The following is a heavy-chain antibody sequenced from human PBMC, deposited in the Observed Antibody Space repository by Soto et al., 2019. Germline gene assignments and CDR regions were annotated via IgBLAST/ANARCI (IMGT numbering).Heavy chain of an antibody. CDR2: FNPMSGST. V-gene: IGHV1-46*04. CDR3: AREDEWLVE. J-gene: IGHJ4*02. Sequence: ASVKVSCKTSGYIFINYYIHWVRQAPGQGLEWVALFNPMSGSTNYAQKLQGRVTVTSDTSTSTVYMELSSLISEDTAVYYCAREDEWLVEWGQGTLVTVSS. D-gene: IGHD6-19*01. CDR1: GYIFINYY.